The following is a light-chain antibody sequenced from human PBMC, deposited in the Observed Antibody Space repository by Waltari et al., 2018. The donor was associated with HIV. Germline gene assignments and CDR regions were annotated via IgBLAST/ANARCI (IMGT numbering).Light chain of an antibody. CDR1: QSVSSN. CDR3: QQYNNGPTFT. CDR2: GAS. V-gene: IGKV3-15*01. J-gene: IGKJ2*01. Sequence: EIVMTQSPSTLSVSPGERPTPSCRASQSVSSNLAWYHQKPGQAPRLLIDGASTRASGMPARFSGSGSGTECTVNISSLQSEDFAVYYCQQYNNGPTFTLGQGTKVEIK.